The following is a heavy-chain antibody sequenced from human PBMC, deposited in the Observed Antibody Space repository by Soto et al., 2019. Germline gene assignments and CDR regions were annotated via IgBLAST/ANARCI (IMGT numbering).Heavy chain of an antibody. Sequence: QVQLQESGPGLVKPSQTLSLTCTVSGGSISSVNYYWSWIRQHPGKGLEWIGYIYYDGSTYYNPSLKSRVTISVDTSKNQFSLRLSSVTAAETAVYYCATEGGNGVDHWGQGTLVTVSS. CDR2: IYYDGST. V-gene: IGHV4-31*03. J-gene: IGHJ4*02. D-gene: IGHD3-16*01. CDR3: ATEGGNGVDH. CDR1: GGSISSVNYY.